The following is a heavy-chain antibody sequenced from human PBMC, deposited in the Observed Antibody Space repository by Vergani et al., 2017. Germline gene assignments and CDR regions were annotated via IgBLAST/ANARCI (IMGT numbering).Heavy chain of an antibody. V-gene: IGHV3-30*04. CDR3: ARDGSPGYCSSTSCYLAFSPKRPGGFDI. Sequence: QVQLVESGGGVVQTGRSLRLSCAASGFTFSSYAMHWVRQAPGKGLEWVAVISYDGSNKYYADSVEGRFTLSRDNSKNTLYLQMNSLRAEDTAVYYCARDGSPGYCSSTSCYLAFSPKRPGGFDIWGQGTMVTVSS. CDR1: GFTFSSYA. CDR2: ISYDGSNK. J-gene: IGHJ3*02. D-gene: IGHD2-2*01.